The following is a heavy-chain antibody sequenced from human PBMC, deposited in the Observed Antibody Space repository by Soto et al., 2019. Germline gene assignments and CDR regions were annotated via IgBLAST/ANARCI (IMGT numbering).Heavy chain of an antibody. CDR2: ISGSGGST. Sequence: GGALRLSCAASGFTFSSYAMSWVRQAPGKGLEWVSAISGSGGSTYYADPVKGRFTISRDNSKNTLYLQMNSLRAEDTAVYYCAKGGTYYYDSSGYGSAFDIWGQGTMVPVSS. CDR1: GFTFSSYA. V-gene: IGHV3-23*01. D-gene: IGHD3-22*01. CDR3: AKGGTYYYDSSGYGSAFDI. J-gene: IGHJ3*02.